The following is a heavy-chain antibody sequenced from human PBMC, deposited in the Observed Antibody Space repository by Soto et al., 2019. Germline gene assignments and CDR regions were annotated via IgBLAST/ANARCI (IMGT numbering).Heavy chain of an antibody. Sequence: SETLSLTCTVSGGSISSYSWSWIRQPPGKGLEWIGYIYYSGSTNYNPSLKSRVTISVDTSKSQFSLKLSSVTAADTAVYYCAREGLRPFDAFDIWGQGTMVTVS. J-gene: IGHJ3*02. CDR2: IYYSGST. V-gene: IGHV4-59*01. CDR1: GGSISSYS. CDR3: AREGLRPFDAFDI.